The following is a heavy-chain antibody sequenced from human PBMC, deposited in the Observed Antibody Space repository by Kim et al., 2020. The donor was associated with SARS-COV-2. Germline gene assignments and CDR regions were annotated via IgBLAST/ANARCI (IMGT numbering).Heavy chain of an antibody. CDR3: ARDPELLWFGELSSV. V-gene: IGHV4-31*03. Sequence: SETLSLTCTVSGGSISSGGYYWSWIRQHPGKGLEWIGYIYYSGSTYYNPSLKSRVTISVDTSKNQFSLKLSSVTAADTAVYYCARDPELLWFGELSSVWGQGTLVTVSS. CDR1: GGSISSGGYY. D-gene: IGHD3-10*01. J-gene: IGHJ4*02. CDR2: IYYSGST.